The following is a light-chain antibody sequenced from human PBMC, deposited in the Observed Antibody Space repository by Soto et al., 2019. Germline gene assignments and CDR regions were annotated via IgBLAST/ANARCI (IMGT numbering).Light chain of an antibody. V-gene: IGKV3D-15*01. CDR2: GAS. CDR1: QSVSNN. Sequence: EIVMTQSPATLSVSPGERATLSCRASQSVSNNLAWDQQKPGQAPRLLIYGASPRSTGIPARFSGSGSGTEFTPTISSLQSEDFAVYYCQQYNYWPPLTFGGGTKVEIK. J-gene: IGKJ4*01. CDR3: QQYNYWPPLT.